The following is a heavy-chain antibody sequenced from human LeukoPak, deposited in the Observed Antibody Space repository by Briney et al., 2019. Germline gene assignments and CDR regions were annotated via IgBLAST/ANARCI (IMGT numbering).Heavy chain of an antibody. D-gene: IGHD1-26*01. J-gene: IGHJ4*02. Sequence: GGSLRLSCAASGFTFSSYSMNWVRQAPGKGLEWVSSISSSSSYIYYADSVKGRFTISRDNAKNSLYLQMNSLRAEDTAVYYCAKPLHIVGATVFDYWGQGTLVTVSS. CDR1: GFTFSSYS. CDR2: ISSSSSYI. CDR3: AKPLHIVGATVFDY. V-gene: IGHV3-21*01.